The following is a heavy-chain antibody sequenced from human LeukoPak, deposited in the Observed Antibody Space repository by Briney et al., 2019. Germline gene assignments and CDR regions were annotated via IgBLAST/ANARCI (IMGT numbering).Heavy chain of an antibody. Sequence: RSSETLSLTCTASGYSISSGYYWGWIRQPPGKGLEWIGSIYHSGSTYYNPSLKSRVTISVDTSKNQFSLKLSSVTAADTAVYYCARGTMFPYYFDYWGQGTLVTVSS. V-gene: IGHV4-38-2*02. J-gene: IGHJ4*02. CDR2: IYHSGST. D-gene: IGHD3-10*02. CDR3: ARGTMFPYYFDY. CDR1: GYSISSGYY.